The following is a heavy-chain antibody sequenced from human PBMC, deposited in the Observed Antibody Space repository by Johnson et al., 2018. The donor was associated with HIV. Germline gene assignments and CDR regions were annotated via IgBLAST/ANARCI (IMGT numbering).Heavy chain of an antibody. Sequence: QVQLVESGGGLVQPGGSLRLSCAASGFTVRSNYMSWVRQAPGKGLEWVAVISYHGTNKYYADSVKGRFSISRDKSKNTLYLQMNSLRAEDTAVYYCAKDPFPFIVVVKGAFDIWGQGTMVTVSS. CDR2: ISYHGTNK. D-gene: IGHD3-22*01. V-gene: IGHV3-30*18. J-gene: IGHJ3*02. CDR1: GFTVRSNY. CDR3: AKDPFPFIVVVKGAFDI.